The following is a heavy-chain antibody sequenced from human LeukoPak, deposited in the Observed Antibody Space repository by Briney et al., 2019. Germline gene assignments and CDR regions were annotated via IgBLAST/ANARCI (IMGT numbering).Heavy chain of an antibody. V-gene: IGHV3-7*01. CDR2: IKTDGSLI. CDR1: GFTFSSYW. CDR3: ARDLNWEAY. Sequence: GGSLRLSCVASGFTFSSYWMTWVRQAPGKGLEWVANIKTDGSLIYYVDSVKGRFTISRDNAKNSLFLEMTSLRVEDTAVYYCARDLNWEAYWGQGTLVSVSS. D-gene: IGHD7-27*01. J-gene: IGHJ4*02.